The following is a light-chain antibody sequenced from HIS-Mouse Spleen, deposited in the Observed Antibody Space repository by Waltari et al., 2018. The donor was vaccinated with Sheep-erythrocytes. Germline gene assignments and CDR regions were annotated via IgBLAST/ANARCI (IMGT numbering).Light chain of an antibody. J-gene: IGKJ2*01. CDR2: KVS. Sequence: DVVMTQSPLSLPVTLGQPASISCRSSQSLVHSAGNTYLNWFQQRPGQSPRRLIYKVSSRDSGVPDRFRGSGSGTDCTLQISRVEAEDVGVYYCMQGTHWPYTFGQGTKL. CDR3: MQGTHWPYT. CDR1: QSLVHSAGNTY. V-gene: IGKV2-30*02.